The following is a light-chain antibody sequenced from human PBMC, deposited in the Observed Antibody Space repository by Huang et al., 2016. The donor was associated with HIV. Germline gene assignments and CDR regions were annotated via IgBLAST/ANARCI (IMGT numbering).Light chain of an antibody. CDR3: LQYDTWPRT. J-gene: IGKJ1*01. CDR2: GAS. V-gene: IGKV3-15*01. Sequence: EILMTQSPATLSVSPGERATLSCRASQSVSDNLAWYQQKSGQAPRLLIDGASTRATGIPARFSGSVSGTEFTLTISSLQSEDFGVYWCLQYDTWPRTFGQGTKVEIK. CDR1: QSVSDN.